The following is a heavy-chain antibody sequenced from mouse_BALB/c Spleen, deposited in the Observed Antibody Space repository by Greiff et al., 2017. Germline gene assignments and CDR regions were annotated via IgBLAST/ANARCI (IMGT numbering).Heavy chain of an antibody. D-gene: IGHD1-1*01. J-gene: IGHJ2*01. V-gene: IGHV7-3*02. CDR1: GFTFTDYY. CDR2: IRNKANGYTT. CDR3: ARDTLITTEAHFDY. Sequence: EVMLVESGGGLVQPGGSLRLSCATSGFTFTDYYMSWVRQPPGKALEWLGFIRNKANGYTTEYSASVKGRFTISSDNSQSILYLQMNTLRAKDSATYYCARDTLITTEAHFDYWGQGTTLTVSS.